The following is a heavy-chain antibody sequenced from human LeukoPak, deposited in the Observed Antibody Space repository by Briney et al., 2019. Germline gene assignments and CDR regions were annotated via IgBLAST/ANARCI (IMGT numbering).Heavy chain of an antibody. CDR3: ARVSGYDPPYYFDY. D-gene: IGHD5-12*01. J-gene: IGHJ4*02. Sequence: SETLSLTCTVSGGSISSYYWSWIRQPPGTGLEWLGYIYYSGSTNYHPSLKSRVTISVDTSKNQFSLKLSSVTAADTAVYYCARVSGYDPPYYFDYWGQGTLVTVSS. CDR2: IYYSGST. V-gene: IGHV4-59*01. CDR1: GGSISSYY.